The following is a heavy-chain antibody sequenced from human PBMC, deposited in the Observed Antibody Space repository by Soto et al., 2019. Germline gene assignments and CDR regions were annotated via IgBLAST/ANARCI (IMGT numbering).Heavy chain of an antibody. V-gene: IGHV4-34*01. J-gene: IGHJ5*02. CDR1: GGSFTGYY. D-gene: IGHD3-3*01. CDR3: ARGPYFLSGSYLWYFDP. Sequence: SSETLSLTCTDYGGSFTGYYCSWIRQSPGKGLEWIGEVNHFGSANYNPSLRRRLTMSVDTSKKQFSLKLSSVTAADTAVFYCARGPYFLSGSYLWYFDPWGQGTLVTVSS. CDR2: VNHFGSA.